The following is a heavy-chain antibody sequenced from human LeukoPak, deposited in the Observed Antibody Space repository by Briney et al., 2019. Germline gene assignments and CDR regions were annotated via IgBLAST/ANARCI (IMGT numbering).Heavy chain of an antibody. CDR3: AKSGVAAAGTSPFDY. Sequence: GGSLRLSCTASGFTLSNEDMHWVRQAPGKGLEWVAVISYDGSNKYYADSVKGRFTISRDNSKNTLYLQMNSLRAEDTAVYYCAKSGVAAAGTSPFDYWGQGTLVTVSS. J-gene: IGHJ4*02. CDR1: GFTLSNED. V-gene: IGHV3-30*18. CDR2: ISYDGSNK. D-gene: IGHD6-13*01.